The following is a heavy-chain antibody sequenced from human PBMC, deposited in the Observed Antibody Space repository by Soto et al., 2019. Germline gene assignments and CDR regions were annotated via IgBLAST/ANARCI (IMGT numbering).Heavy chain of an antibody. J-gene: IGHJ4*02. V-gene: IGHV3-48*01. CDR1: GFTFSSYS. CDR2: ISSSSSTI. CDR3: ARAAPRYCSGGSCYSGRDY. D-gene: IGHD2-15*01. Sequence: PGGSLRLSCAASGFTFSSYSMNWVRQAPGKGLEWVSYISSSSSTIYYADSVKGRFTISRDNAKNSLYLQMNSLTAADTAVYYCARAAPRYCSGGSCYSGRDYWGQGTLVTVSS.